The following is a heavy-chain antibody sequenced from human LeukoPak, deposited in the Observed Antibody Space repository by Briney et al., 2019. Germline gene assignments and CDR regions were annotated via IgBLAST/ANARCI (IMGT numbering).Heavy chain of an antibody. D-gene: IGHD2-2*01. CDR1: GFTFSSYS. J-gene: IGHJ3*02. Sequence: GGSLRLSCAASGFTFSSYSMNWVRQAPGKGLEWVSSISSSGSYIYYADSVKGRFTISRDNAKNSLYLQMNSLRAEDTAVYYCARAQVGCSSTSCYFGAFDIWGQGTMVTVSS. V-gene: IGHV3-21*01. CDR3: ARAQVGCSSTSCYFGAFDI. CDR2: ISSSGSYI.